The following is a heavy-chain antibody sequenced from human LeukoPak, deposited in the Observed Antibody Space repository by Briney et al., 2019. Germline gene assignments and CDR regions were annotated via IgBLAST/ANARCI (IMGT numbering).Heavy chain of an antibody. CDR3: AKDGNWFGETASYYYYMDV. D-gene: IGHD3-10*01. V-gene: IGHV1-2*02. CDR2: INPNSGGT. J-gene: IGHJ6*03. CDR1: GYTFTGYY. Sequence: ASVKVSCKASGYTFTGYYMHWVRQAPGQGLEWMGWINPNSGGTNYAQKFQGRVTMTRDTSISTAYMELSRLRSDDTAVYYCAKDGNWFGETASYYYYMDVWGKGTTVTISS.